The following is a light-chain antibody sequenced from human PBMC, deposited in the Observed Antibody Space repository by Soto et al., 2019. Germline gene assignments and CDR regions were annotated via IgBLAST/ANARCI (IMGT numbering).Light chain of an antibody. CDR3: HQYNNWPIT. CDR1: QSVSSN. CDR2: GAS. V-gene: IGKV3-15*01. Sequence: IVMPQPPATLSVSPGERATLSCSASQSVSSNLAWYQQRPGQAPRLLIYGASTRATGIPARFSGSGSGTEFTLTISSLQSEDFAVYYCHQYNNWPITFGQGTRLEIK. J-gene: IGKJ5*01.